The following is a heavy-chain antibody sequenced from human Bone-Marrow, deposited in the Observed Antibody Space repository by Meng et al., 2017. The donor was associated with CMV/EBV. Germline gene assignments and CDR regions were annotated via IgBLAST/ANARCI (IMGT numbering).Heavy chain of an antibody. CDR1: GFSFNNYW. V-gene: IGHV3-7*01. CDR3: ARDTSGTPDYDFWSGFWGYYGMDV. D-gene: IGHD3-3*01. J-gene: IGHJ6*02. CDR2: IEGDGNTK. Sequence: GGSLRLSCTVSGFSFNNYWMSWVRQAPGKGLEWVADIEGDGNTKYYADSVKGRFTISRDNAKNSLYLQMNSLRAEDTAVYYCARDTSGTPDYDFWSGFWGYYGMDVWGQGTTVTVSS.